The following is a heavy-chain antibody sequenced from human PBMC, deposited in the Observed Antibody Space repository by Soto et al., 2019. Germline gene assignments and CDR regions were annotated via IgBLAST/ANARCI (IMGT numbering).Heavy chain of an antibody. CDR3: ARGQEGVVATH. V-gene: IGHV4-34*01. CDR1: GGSLSGYY. Sequence: QVQLQQWGAGLLKPSETLSLNCAVNGGSLSGYYWSWIRQPPGKGLEWIGEIKDGGYTNYSPSLKSRAIISSDRSKNQFSLGLNSVTAADTGVYYCARGQEGVVATHWDQGALVTVSS. CDR2: IKDGGYT. J-gene: IGHJ4*02. D-gene: IGHD5-12*01.